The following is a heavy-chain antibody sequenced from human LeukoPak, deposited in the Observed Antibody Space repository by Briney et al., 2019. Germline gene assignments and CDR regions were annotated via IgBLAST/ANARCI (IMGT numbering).Heavy chain of an antibody. Sequence: SETLSLTCTVSGGSISSYYWSWIRQPPGRGLEWIGYIYYSGSTNYNPSLKSRVTISVDTSKNLISLNLSSVTVADTAVYYCARRSDWFDYWGQGTLVTVSS. CDR1: GGSISSYY. CDR3: ARRSDWFDY. J-gene: IGHJ4*02. CDR2: IYYSGST. V-gene: IGHV4-59*08. D-gene: IGHD2-21*02.